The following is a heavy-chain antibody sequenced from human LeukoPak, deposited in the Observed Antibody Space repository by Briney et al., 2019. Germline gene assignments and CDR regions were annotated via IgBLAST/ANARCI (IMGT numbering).Heavy chain of an antibody. CDR3: ARHEGAAAADADYFDY. V-gene: IGHV4-39*01. CDR1: GGSISSSSYY. CDR2: IYYSGST. J-gene: IGHJ4*02. Sequence: SETLSLTCTVSGGSISSSSYYWGWIRQPPGKGLEWIGSIYYSGSTYYNPSLKSRVTISVDTSKNQFSLKLSSVTAADTAEYYCARHEGAAAADADYFDYWGQGTLVTVSS. D-gene: IGHD6-13*01.